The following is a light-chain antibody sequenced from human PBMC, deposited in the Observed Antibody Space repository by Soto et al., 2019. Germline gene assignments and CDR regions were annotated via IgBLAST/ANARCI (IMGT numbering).Light chain of an antibody. Sequence: QSALTQPASVSGSPGQSITISCTGTSSDVGSYNSVSWYQQYPGKAPNLVIYEVSRWPSGVSDRFSGSKSGSTASLTISGLQAEDEADYYCCSYAGSDTWAFGGGTKLTVL. V-gene: IGLV2-23*02. CDR1: SSDVGSYNS. J-gene: IGLJ3*02. CDR2: EVS. CDR3: CSYAGSDTWA.